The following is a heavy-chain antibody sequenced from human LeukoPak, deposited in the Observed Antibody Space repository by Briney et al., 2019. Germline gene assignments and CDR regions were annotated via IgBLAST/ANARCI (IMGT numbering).Heavy chain of an antibody. Sequence: GESLKISCKGSGYSFTSYWIGWVRQMPGKGLEWMGTIYPGDSDTRYSPSFQGQVTISADKSISTAYLQWSSLKASDTAMYYCARQARENYDFWSGYDTDFDYWGQGTLVTVSS. J-gene: IGHJ4*02. CDR1: GYSFTSYW. CDR2: IYPGDSDT. CDR3: ARQARENYDFWSGYDTDFDY. D-gene: IGHD3-3*01. V-gene: IGHV5-51*01.